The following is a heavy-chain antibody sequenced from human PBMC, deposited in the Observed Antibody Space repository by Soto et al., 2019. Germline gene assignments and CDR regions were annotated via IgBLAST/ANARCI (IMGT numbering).Heavy chain of an antibody. J-gene: IGHJ6*02. CDR3: AKGAYLDFWRNYYYGVDV. V-gene: IGHV6-1*01. CDR2: TYYKPKWFN. CDR1: GHSLSTHSVA. Sequence: PSHTLALTCAISGHSLSTHSVAWNWFRQSPSRGLEWLGRTYYKPKWFNEYAGSVKSRITINPDTSKNQFSLQLNSVTPDDTVVYYCAKGAYLDFWRNYYYGVDVWGQGTAVTVSS. D-gene: IGHD3-3*01.